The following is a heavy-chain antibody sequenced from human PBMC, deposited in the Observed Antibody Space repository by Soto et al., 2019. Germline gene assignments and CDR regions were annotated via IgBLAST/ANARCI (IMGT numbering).Heavy chain of an antibody. V-gene: IGHV1-18*01. CDR2: ISGNNGNT. J-gene: IGHJ6*02. CDR1: GYTFSNHG. CDR3: ARDQSSGWYGKDSGMAV. Sequence: QVQLLQSGAEVKKPGASVKVSCKASGYTFSNHGISWVRQAPGQVLERMGWISGNNGNTYHARKVQGRVTMAVETSTSTTYMELRSLKSDDTAVYYCARDQSSGWYGKDSGMAVWRQGTTVTVSS. D-gene: IGHD6-19*01.